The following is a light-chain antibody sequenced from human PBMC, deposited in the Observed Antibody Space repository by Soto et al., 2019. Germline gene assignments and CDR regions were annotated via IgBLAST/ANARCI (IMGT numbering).Light chain of an antibody. J-gene: IGKJ1*01. V-gene: IGKV3-20*01. CDR3: QQYGSSPCT. CDR2: GAS. CDR1: QSVSSSY. Sequence: EIVLTQSPGTLSLSPGERATLSCRASQSVSSSYLARYQQKPGQSPRRLIYGASSRGIGIPDRFSGSGSGTDFTLTISRMEPEDFAVYYCQQYGSSPCTFGQGTKVEIK.